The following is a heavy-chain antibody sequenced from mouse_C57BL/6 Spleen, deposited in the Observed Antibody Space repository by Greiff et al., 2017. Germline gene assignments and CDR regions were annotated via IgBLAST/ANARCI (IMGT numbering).Heavy chain of an antibody. Sequence: EVKLQESGGDLVKPGGSLKLSCAASGFTFSSYGMSWVRQTPDKRLEWVATISSGGIYTSSPASVKGRFPFSRDNAKNTLYLQRSSLKSEDTAMYDCARSDSSGYEGYAMDYWGQGTSVTVSS. CDR2: ISSGGIYT. V-gene: IGHV5-6*01. J-gene: IGHJ4*01. D-gene: IGHD3-2*02. CDR1: GFTFSSYG. CDR3: ARSDSSGYEGYAMDY.